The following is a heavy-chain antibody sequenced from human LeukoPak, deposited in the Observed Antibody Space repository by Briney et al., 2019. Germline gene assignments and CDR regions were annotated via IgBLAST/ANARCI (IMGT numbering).Heavy chain of an antibody. CDR1: GYTCTGYY. D-gene: IGHD1-26*01. CDR2: INPNSGGT. V-gene: IGHV1-2*02. Sequence: ASVKVSCKASGYTCTGYYMHWVRQAPGQGLEWMGWINPNSGGTNYAQKFQGRVTMTRDTSISTAYMELSRLRSDDTAVYYCARGRVGATRLDYWGQGTLVTVSS. CDR3: ARGRVGATRLDY. J-gene: IGHJ4*02.